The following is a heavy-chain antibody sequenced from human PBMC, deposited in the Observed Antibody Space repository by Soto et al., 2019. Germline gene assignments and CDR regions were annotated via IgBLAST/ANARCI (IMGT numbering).Heavy chain of an antibody. V-gene: IGHV3-48*01. CDR2: ISSSSSTI. Sequence: EVQLVESGGGLVQRGGSLRLCCAASGLTFSSYSMNWVRQAPGKGLEWVSYISSSSSTIYYADSVKGRFTISRDNAKNSLYLQMNSLRAEDTAVYYCAFGKESRYYYYGMDVWGQGTTVTVSS. D-gene: IGHD3-10*01. CDR1: GLTFSSYS. CDR3: AFGKESRYYYYGMDV. J-gene: IGHJ6*02.